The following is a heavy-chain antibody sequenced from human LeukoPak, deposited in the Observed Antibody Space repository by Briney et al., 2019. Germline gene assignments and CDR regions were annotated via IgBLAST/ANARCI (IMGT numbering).Heavy chain of an antibody. D-gene: IGHD1-26*01. CDR2: ISGSGGST. V-gene: IGHV3-23*01. CDR3: AKDRRNVGPSVGATGFWFDP. Sequence: GGSLRLSCAASGFTFSSYAMSWVRQAPGKGLEWVSAISGSGGSTYYADSVKGRFTISRDNSKNTLYLQMNSLRAEDTAVYCCAKDRRNVGPSVGATGFWFDPWGQGTLVTVSS. CDR1: GFTFSSYA. J-gene: IGHJ5*02.